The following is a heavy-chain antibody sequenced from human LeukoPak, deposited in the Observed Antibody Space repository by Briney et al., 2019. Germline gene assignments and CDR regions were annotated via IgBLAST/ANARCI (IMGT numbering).Heavy chain of an antibody. CDR2: IHHGGTT. Sequence: SETLSLTCAVYGGSFSGYYWSWIRQPPGKGLEWIGEIHHGGTTNYNPSLKSRVTISVDKSKNQFSLKLNSVTAADTAVYYCAKEDYYYMDVWGKGTTVTVSS. V-gene: IGHV4-34*01. J-gene: IGHJ6*03. CDR1: GGSFSGYY. CDR3: AKEDYYYMDV.